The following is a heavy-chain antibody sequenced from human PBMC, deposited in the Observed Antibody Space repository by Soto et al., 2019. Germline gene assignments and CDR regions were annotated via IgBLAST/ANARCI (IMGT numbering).Heavy chain of an antibody. CDR3: ARPKGTYSSGSYYFDV. CDR2: IIPLFGTA. V-gene: IGHV1-69*01. CDR1: GGTFSTYA. D-gene: IGHD6-19*01. Sequence: QVQLEQSGGEVKQPGSSVRVSCKTSGGTFSTYAINWVRQAPGQGLEWMGAIIPLFGTADYSQKFQGRVPITADESASTASMELSSLRFGDTAVYFCARPKGTYSSGSYYFDVWGQGTLVTVSS. J-gene: IGHJ4*02.